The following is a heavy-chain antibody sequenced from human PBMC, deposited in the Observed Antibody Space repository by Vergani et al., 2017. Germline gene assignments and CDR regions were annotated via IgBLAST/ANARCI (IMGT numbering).Heavy chain of an antibody. CDR1: GYSISSGYY. Sequence: QVQLQESGPGLVKPSETLSLTCTVSGYSISSGYYWGWIRQPPGKGLEWIGSIYHSGSNYYNPSLKSRVTISVDTSKNQFSLKLNSVTAADTAVHYCSRDPHSISVAGSIESGWFDPWSQGTLLTVSS. J-gene: IGHJ5*02. V-gene: IGHV4-38-2*02. CDR3: SRDPHSISVAGSIESGWFDP. CDR2: IYHSGSN. D-gene: IGHD6-19*01.